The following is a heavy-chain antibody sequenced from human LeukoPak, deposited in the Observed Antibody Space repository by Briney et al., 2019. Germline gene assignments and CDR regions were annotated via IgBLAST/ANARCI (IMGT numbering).Heavy chain of an antibody. Sequence: SETLSLTCTVSGGSISSSSYYWGWIRQPPGKGLEWIGRIYYSGSTYYNPSLKSRVTISVDTSKNQFSLKLSSVTAADTAVYYCARESKAELLNNYVYYYSYYMDVWGKGTTVTVSS. CDR2: IYYSGST. V-gene: IGHV4-39*07. CDR3: ARESKAELLNNYVYYYSYYMDV. D-gene: IGHD3-16*01. CDR1: GGSISSSSYY. J-gene: IGHJ6*03.